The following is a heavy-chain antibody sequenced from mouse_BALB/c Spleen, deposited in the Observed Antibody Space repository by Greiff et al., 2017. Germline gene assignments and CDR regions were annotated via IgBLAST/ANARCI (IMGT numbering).Heavy chain of an antibody. Sequence: QVQLQQSGAGLVKPGASVKLSCKASGYTFTEYIIHWVKQRSGQGLEWIGWFYPGSGSIKYNEKFKDKATLTADKSSSTVYMELSRLTSEDSAVYFCARQNYDYVSGAWFAYWGQGTLVTVSA. CDR2: FYPGSGSI. J-gene: IGHJ3*01. CDR3: ARQNYDYVSGAWFAY. V-gene: IGHV1-62-2*01. CDR1: GYTFTEYI. D-gene: IGHD2-4*01.